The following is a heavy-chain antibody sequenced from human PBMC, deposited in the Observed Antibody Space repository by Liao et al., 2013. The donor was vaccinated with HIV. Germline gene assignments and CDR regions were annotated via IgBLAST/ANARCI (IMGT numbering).Heavy chain of an antibody. CDR2: INHSGST. CDR1: GGSFSGYY. V-gene: IGHV4-34*01. D-gene: IGHD3-3*01. J-gene: IGHJ6*03. Sequence: QVQLQQWGAGLLKPSETLSLTCAVYGGSFSGYYWSWIRQPPGKGLEWIGEINHSGSTNYNPSLKSRVTISVDTSKNQFSLKLSSVTAADTAVYYCARGQTYYDFIPYYYYMDVWGKGTTVTASS. CDR3: ARGQTYYDFIPYYYYMDV.